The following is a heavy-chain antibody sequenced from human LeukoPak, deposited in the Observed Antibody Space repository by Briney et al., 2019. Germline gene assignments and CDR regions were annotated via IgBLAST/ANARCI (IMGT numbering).Heavy chain of an antibody. CDR1: GFTFSSYW. Sequence: PGGSLRLSCAASGFTFSSYWMSWVRQAPGKGLEWVANIKQDGSEKYYVDSVKGRFTISRDNAKNSLYLQMNSLRAEDTAVYYCGKEGGLYDSGGYFDYWGQGALVTVSS. V-gene: IGHV3-7*03. J-gene: IGHJ4*02. CDR2: IKQDGSEK. CDR3: GKEGGLYDSGGYFDY. D-gene: IGHD3-3*01.